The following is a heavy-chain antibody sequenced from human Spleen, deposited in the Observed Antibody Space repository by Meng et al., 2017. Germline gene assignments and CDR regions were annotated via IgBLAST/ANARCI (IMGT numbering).Heavy chain of an antibody. CDR1: GFTFTSFG. J-gene: IGHJ4*02. D-gene: IGHD3-16*01. Sequence: GGSLRLSCAASGFTFTSFGMSWVCQAPGKGLEWVSSVSASGGNTYYADSVRGRFTISRDNSKNMVYLQMNSLRAEDTAVYYCARDWGYDYWGQGTLVTVSS. V-gene: IGHV3-23*01. CDR2: VSASGGNT. CDR3: ARDWGYDY.